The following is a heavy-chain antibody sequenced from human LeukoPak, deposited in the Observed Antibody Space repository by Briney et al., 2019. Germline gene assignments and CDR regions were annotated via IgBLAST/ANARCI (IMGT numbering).Heavy chain of an antibody. CDR3: ARDYVIASAGTPNWFDP. V-gene: IGHV1-18*01. Sequence: GASVKVSCKASGYTFTRYGISWVRQAPGQGLEWMAWISAYDGETNYAQKFQGRVTVTIDTSTTTAYMGLRGLRSDDTAVYYCARDYVIASAGTPNWFDPWGQGTLVTVSS. J-gene: IGHJ5*02. CDR2: ISAYDGET. CDR1: GYTFTRYG. D-gene: IGHD6-13*01.